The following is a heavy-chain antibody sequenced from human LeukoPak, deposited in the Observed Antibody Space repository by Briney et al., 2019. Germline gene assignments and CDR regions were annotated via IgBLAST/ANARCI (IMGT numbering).Heavy chain of an antibody. CDR2: ISSSSSYI. V-gene: IGHV3-21*01. D-gene: IGHD5-18*01. J-gene: IGHJ5*02. CDR1: GFTFSSYS. Sequence: GGSLRLSCAASGFTFSSYSMNWVRQAPGKGLEWVSSISSSSSYIYYADSVKGRFTISRDNAKNSLYLQMNSLRAEDTAVYYCAKESALEAMVILWWFDPWGQGTLVTVSS. CDR3: AKESALEAMVILWWFDP.